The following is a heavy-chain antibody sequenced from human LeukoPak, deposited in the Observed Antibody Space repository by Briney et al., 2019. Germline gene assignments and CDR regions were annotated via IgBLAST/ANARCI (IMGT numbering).Heavy chain of an antibody. D-gene: IGHD3-16*01. CDR2: ISWDGGTT. Sequence: GGSLRLSCAASGFTFDDYTMHWVRQAPGKGLEWVSLISWDGGTTYYADSVKGRFTISRDNSKNSLYLQMNSLRTGDTALYYCAKDSAGGDFYMDVWGKGTTVTVSS. CDR1: GFTFDDYT. J-gene: IGHJ6*03. CDR3: AKDSAGGDFYMDV. V-gene: IGHV3-43*01.